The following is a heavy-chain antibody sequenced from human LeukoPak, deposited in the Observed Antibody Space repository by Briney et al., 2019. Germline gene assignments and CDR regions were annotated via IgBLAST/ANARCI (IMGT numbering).Heavy chain of an antibody. Sequence: PGGSLRLSCAASGFSVSSDYMTWVRQAPGQGLEWVSLIDTGSKTYYADSVKGRFTISRDNSKNTLYLQMKSLRVADTAVYYCASECRGDCSRAFDIWGQGTLLTVSS. CDR3: ASECRGDCSRAFDI. D-gene: IGHD2-21*02. J-gene: IGHJ3*02. CDR1: GFSVSSDY. CDR2: IDTGSKT. V-gene: IGHV3-66*01.